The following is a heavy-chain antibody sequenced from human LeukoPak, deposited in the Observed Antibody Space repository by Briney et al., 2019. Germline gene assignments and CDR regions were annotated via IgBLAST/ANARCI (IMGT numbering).Heavy chain of an antibody. CDR3: ARGVGYSYGQIYYYYGMDV. CDR2: INHSGST. D-gene: IGHD5-18*01. J-gene: IGHJ6*02. Sequence: SETLSLTCAVYGGSFSGYYWSWIRQPPGKGLEWIGEINHSGSTNYNPSLKCRVTISVDTSKNQFSLKLSSVTAADTAVYYCARGVGYSYGQIYYYYGMDVWGQGTTVTVSS. V-gene: IGHV4-34*01. CDR1: GGSFSGYY.